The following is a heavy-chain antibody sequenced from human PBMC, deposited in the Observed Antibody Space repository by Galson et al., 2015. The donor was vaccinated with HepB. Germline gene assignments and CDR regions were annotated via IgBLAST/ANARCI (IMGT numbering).Heavy chain of an antibody. J-gene: IGHJ4*02. CDR2: IIPIFGTA. D-gene: IGHD6-13*01. CDR3: ARAICSSWYGSDFDY. V-gene: IGHV1-69*13. Sequence: SVKVSCKASGGTFSSYAISWVRQAPGQGLEWMGGIIPIFGTANYAQKFQGRVTITADESTSTAYMELSSLRSEDTAVYYCARAICSSWYGSDFDYSGQGTLVTASS. CDR1: GGTFSSYA.